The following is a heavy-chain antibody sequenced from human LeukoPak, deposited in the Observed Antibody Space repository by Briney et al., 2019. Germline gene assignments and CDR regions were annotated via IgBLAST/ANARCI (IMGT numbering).Heavy chain of an antibody. CDR3: ARDRGSRYMDV. V-gene: IGHV4-59*01. Sequence: SETLSLTCTVSGGSISSYYWSWIRQPPGKGLEWIGYIYYSGSTNYNPSLKSRVTISVDTSKNQFSLKLSSVTAADTAVYYCARDRGSRYMDVWGKGTTVTVSS. CDR1: GGSISSYY. CDR2: IYYSGST. D-gene: IGHD3-16*01. J-gene: IGHJ6*03.